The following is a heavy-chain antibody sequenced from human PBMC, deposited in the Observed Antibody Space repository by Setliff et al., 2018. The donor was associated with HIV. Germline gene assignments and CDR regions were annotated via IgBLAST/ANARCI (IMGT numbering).Heavy chain of an antibody. V-gene: IGHV1-58*02. CDR3: AAASNRRVRGVNLHYYYYMDV. Sequence: SVKVSCKASGFTFTNSAMQWVRQARGQRLEWIGWIVVGSYNTNYAQKFHERVTITRDLSTSTAYMELSSLRSEDTAVYYCAAASNRRVRGVNLHYYYYMDVWGKGTTVTVSS. CDR1: GFTFTNSA. D-gene: IGHD3-10*01. J-gene: IGHJ6*03. CDR2: IVVGSYNT.